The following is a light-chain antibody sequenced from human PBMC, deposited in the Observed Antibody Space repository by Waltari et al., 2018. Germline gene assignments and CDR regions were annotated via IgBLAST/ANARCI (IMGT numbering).Light chain of an antibody. CDR1: QRISRY. J-gene: IGKJ1*01. CDR3: QDHERLPAT. CDR2: GAS. Sequence: EVVLTQSPGTLSLSPGERATLFCRASQRISRYLVRYQQRPGQAPRLLIYGASIRAAGIPDRFSGRGSGTNFTLSISRLEPEDFAMYYCQDHERLPATFGQGTRVEIK. V-gene: IGKV3-20*01.